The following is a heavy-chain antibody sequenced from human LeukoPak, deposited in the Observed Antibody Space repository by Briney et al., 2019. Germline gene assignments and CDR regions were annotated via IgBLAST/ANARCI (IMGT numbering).Heavy chain of an antibody. V-gene: IGHV3-15*01. D-gene: IGHD2/OR15-2a*01. J-gene: IGHJ5*02. Sequence: GGSLRLSCAASGFTFRNHWMSWVRQAPGKGLEWVGRIKSKVDGGAIDYPTPVKARFTMSRDDSRNILYLQMNSLKTEDTARYYCATDTFYMKGFDPWGQGTQVIVSS. CDR3: ATDTFYMKGFDP. CDR2: IKSKVDGGAI. CDR1: GFTFRNHW.